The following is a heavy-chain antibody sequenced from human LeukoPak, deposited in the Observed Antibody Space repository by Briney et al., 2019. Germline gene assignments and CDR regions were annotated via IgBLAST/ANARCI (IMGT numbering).Heavy chain of an antibody. CDR3: TRVGSSVSYYYYYYMDV. D-gene: IGHD3-22*01. Sequence: GGSLRLSCAASGFTFRSYAMSWVRQAPGKGLEWVGFIRSKAYGGTTEYAASVKGRFTISRDDSKSIAYLQMNSLKTEDTAVYYCTRVGSSVSYYYYYYMDVWGKGTTVTISS. J-gene: IGHJ6*03. V-gene: IGHV3-49*04. CDR1: GFTFRSYA. CDR2: IRSKAYGGTT.